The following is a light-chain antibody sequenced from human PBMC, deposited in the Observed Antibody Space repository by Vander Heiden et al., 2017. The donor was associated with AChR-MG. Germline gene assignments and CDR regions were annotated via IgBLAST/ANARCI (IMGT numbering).Light chain of an antibody. V-gene: IGLV1-40*01. CDR1: SSNIGAGYD. CDR3: QSYDSSLSGRV. CDR2: GNS. J-gene: IGLJ3*02. Sequence: QSVLTQPPSVSGAPGQRVTIAGTGSSSNIGAGYDVHGYQQLPGTAPKLLIYGNSNRPSGVPDRFSGSKSGTSASLAITGLQAEDEADYYCQSYDSSLSGRVFGGGTKLTVL.